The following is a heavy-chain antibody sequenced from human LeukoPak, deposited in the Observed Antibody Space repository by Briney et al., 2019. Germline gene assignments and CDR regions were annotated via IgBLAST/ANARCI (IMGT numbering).Heavy chain of an antibody. CDR1: GFTFSNSA. CDR2: IDYDSSHI. J-gene: IGHJ4*02. CDR3: ARDPLRYLRVGHYDY. Sequence: MTGGSLRLSCAASGFTFSNSAMNWVRQVPGKGLEWVSSIDYDSSHIYYAASVRGRFTISRDNARNSVYLQMNSLRVEDTAVYYCARDPLRYLRVGHYDYGGRGTLVAVSS. D-gene: IGHD3-9*01. V-gene: IGHV3-21*01.